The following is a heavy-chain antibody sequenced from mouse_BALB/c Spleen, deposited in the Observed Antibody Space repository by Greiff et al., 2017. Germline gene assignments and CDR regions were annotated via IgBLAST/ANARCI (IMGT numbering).Heavy chain of an antibody. D-gene: IGHD2-14*01. V-gene: IGHV5-17*02. CDR1: GFTFSSFG. Sequence: EVKVVESGGGLVQPGGSRKLSCAASGFTFSSFGMHWVRQAPEKGLEWVAYISSGSSTIYYADTVKGRFTISRDNPKNTLFLQMTSLRSEDTAMYYCARSDRYDVGAMDYWGQGTSVTVSS. CDR3: ARSDRYDVGAMDY. J-gene: IGHJ4*01. CDR2: ISSGSSTI.